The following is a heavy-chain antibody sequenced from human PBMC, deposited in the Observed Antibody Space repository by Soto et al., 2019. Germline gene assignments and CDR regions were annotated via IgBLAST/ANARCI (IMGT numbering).Heavy chain of an antibody. V-gene: IGHV4-59*01. D-gene: IGHD6-13*01. J-gene: IGHJ4*02. CDR3: ARGGRAYSSSSNFDY. CDR1: GGSISSYY. Sequence: QVQLQESGPGLVKPSETLSLTCTVSGGSISSYYWSWIRQPPGKGLEWIGYIYYSGSTNYNPSLKSRVTISVDTSKNQFSLKLSSVTAADTAVYYCARGGRAYSSSSNFDYWGQGTLVTVSS. CDR2: IYYSGST.